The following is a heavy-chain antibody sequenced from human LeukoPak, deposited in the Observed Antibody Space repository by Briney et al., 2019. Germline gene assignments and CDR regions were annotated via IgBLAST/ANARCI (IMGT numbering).Heavy chain of an antibody. CDR2: IKQDGSEK. CDR1: GFTFSSFW. V-gene: IGHV3-7*01. CDR3: ARESTTYYYDSSGYYYVKYFDY. J-gene: IGHJ4*02. D-gene: IGHD3-22*01. Sequence: GGSLRLSCAASGFTFSSFWMSWVRQAPGKGLEWVANIKQDGSEKYYVDSVKGRFTISRDNAKNSLYLQMNSLRAEDTAVYYCARESTTYYYDSSGYYYVKYFDYWGQGTLVTVSS.